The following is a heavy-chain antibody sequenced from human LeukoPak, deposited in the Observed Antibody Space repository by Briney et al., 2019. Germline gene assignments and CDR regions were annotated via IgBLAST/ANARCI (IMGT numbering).Heavy chain of an antibody. D-gene: IGHD3-22*01. CDR1: GGSFSGYY. Sequence: SETLSLTCAVYGGSFSGYYWSWIRQPAGKGLEWIGRIYTSGSTNYNPSLKSRVTMSVDTSKNQFSLKLSSVTAADTAVYYCARDDYYDSSGYTWVYWGQGTLVTVSS. CDR3: ARDDYYDSSGYTWVY. V-gene: IGHV4-4*07. CDR2: IYTSGST. J-gene: IGHJ4*02.